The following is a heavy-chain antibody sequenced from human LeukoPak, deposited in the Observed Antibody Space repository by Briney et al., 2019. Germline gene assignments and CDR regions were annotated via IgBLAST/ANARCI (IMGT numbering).Heavy chain of an antibody. Sequence: GGSLRLSCAASGFTLSDHYMDWLRQAPGKGLEWVGRTRNKANGYTTDYAASVKGRFTISRDDSTNSLYLQMNSLKTEDTAVYFCARDTYASSDSWGQGTLVTVSS. J-gene: IGHJ4*02. CDR1: GFTLSDHY. D-gene: IGHD2-2*01. CDR2: TRNKANGYTT. CDR3: ARDTYASSDS. V-gene: IGHV3-72*01.